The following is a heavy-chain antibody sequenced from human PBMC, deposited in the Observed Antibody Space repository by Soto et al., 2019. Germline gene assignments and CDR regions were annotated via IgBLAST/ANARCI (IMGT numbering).Heavy chain of an antibody. V-gene: IGHV3-23*01. CDR2: ISGSGGST. D-gene: IGHD4-17*01. CDR3: AKSDDLGDYLTYWYLDF. Sequence: GGSLRLSCAASGFTFSSYAMSWVRQAPGKGLEWVSAISGSGGSTYYADSVKGRFTISRDNSKNTLYLQMNSLRAEDTAVYYCAKSDDLGDYLTYWYLDFWGRGTLFTVSS. J-gene: IGHJ2*01. CDR1: GFTFSSYA.